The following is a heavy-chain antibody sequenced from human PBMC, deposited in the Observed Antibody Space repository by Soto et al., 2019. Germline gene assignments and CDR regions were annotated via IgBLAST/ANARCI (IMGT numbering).Heavy chain of an antibody. CDR3: ARVGATIATYYYYGMDV. CDR1: GGTFSSYA. CDR2: IIPIFGTA. D-gene: IGHD1-26*01. Sequence: GASVKVSCKASGGTFSSYAISWVRQAPGQGLEWMGGIIPIFGTANYAQKFQGRVTITADESTSTAYMELSSLRSEDTAVYYCARVGATIATYYYYGMDVWGQGTTVTVSS. J-gene: IGHJ6*02. V-gene: IGHV1-69*13.